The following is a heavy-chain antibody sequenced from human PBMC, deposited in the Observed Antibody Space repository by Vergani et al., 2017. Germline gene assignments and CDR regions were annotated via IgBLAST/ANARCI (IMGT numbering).Heavy chain of an antibody. V-gene: IGHV3-30*03. D-gene: IGHD1-1*01. CDR3: ATKSCGTPGGQIGYFRE. CDR2: ISYGGTQK. Sequence: QVHLVESGGGVVQPGRSLRLSCVVSGFTSRYYGMHWVRQAPGKGLELVAVISYGGTQKYYADSVKGRFTISRDNSKSTLYLQMNSLRTEDTAVYYCATKSCGTPGGQIGYFREWVQGTLVTVSS. J-gene: IGHJ1*01. CDR1: GFTSRYYG.